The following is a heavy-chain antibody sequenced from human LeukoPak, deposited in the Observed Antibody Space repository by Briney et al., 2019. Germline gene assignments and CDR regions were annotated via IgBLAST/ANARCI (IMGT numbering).Heavy chain of an antibody. Sequence: ASVKVSCKASGYTFTSYGISWVRQAPGQGLEWMGWISAYNGNTNYAQKLQGRVTMTTDTSTSTDYMELRSLRSDDTAVYYCAREGYSSGWYPVGFDYWGQGTLVIVSS. CDR3: AREGYSSGWYPVGFDY. D-gene: IGHD6-19*01. CDR1: GYTFTSYG. CDR2: ISAYNGNT. V-gene: IGHV1-18*01. J-gene: IGHJ4*02.